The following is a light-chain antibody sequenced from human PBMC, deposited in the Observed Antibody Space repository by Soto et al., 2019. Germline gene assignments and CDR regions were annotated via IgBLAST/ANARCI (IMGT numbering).Light chain of an antibody. CDR3: QQYIRWPLT. Sequence: EIVMTQSPATLSLSPGERATLSCRASQSVSSNLAWYQQKPGQAPSLRIYGASTRATGTPARFSGSGSGTEFTLTISSLQSEDFAVYYCQQYIRWPLTFGGGTKVDIK. CDR1: QSVSSN. CDR2: GAS. V-gene: IGKV3-15*01. J-gene: IGKJ4*01.